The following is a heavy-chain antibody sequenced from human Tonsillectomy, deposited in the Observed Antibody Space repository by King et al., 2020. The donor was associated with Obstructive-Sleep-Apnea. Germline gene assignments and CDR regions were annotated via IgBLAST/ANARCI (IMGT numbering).Heavy chain of an antibody. CDR3: TTNPDYYESSGYYPPCY. D-gene: IGHD3-22*01. CDR1: GFTFSNAW. J-gene: IGHJ4*02. Sequence: VQLVESGGGLVKPGGSLRLSCAASGFTFSNAWMSWVCQAPGTGLEWVGRIKSKTDVGTTDYASPVKGRFTISRDDSKNTLYLQMNSLKTEDTAVDYCTTNPDYYESSGYYPPCYWGQGTLVTVSS. CDR2: IKSKTDVGTT. V-gene: IGHV3-15*01.